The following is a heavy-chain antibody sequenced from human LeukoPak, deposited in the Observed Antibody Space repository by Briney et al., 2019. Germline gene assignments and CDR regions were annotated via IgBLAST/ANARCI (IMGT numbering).Heavy chain of an antibody. D-gene: IGHD3-10*01. CDR1: GFTFSDYH. V-gene: IGHV3-23*01. CDR2: ISGSDGST. CDR3: AKAKGRYYFDY. Sequence: PGGSLRLSCAASGFTFSDYHMSWIRQAPGKGLEWVSAISGSDGSTYYADSVKGRFTISRDNSKNTLYLQMNSLRAEDTAVYYCAKAKGRYYFDYWGQGTLVTVSS. J-gene: IGHJ4*02.